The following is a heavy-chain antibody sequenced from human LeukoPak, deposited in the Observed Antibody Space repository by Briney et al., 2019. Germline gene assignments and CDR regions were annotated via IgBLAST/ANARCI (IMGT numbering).Heavy chain of an antibody. CDR3: AKETRGSYSDY. Sequence: SGGSLRLSCAASGFTFSSSGMHWVRQAPGKGLEWVAFIRYDGTSKYYADSVKGRLTISRDNSKNTVYLQMNSLRAEDTAVYYCAKETRGSYSDYWGQGTLVTVSS. D-gene: IGHD1-26*01. J-gene: IGHJ4*02. V-gene: IGHV3-30*02. CDR1: GFTFSSSG. CDR2: IRYDGTSK.